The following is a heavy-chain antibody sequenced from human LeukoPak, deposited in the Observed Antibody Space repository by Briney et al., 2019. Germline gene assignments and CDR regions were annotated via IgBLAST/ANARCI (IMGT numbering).Heavy chain of an antibody. V-gene: IGHV3-23*01. CDR2: ISGSGGST. D-gene: IGHD1-20*01. CDR3: AKDGYNWNDAVFDY. CDR1: GFTFSNYW. J-gene: IGHJ4*02. Sequence: GGSLRLSCAASGFTFSNYWIHWVRQAPGKGLEWVSAISGSGGSTYYADSVKGRFTISRDNSKNTLYLQMNSLRAEDTAVYYCAKDGYNWNDAVFDYWGQGTLVTVSS.